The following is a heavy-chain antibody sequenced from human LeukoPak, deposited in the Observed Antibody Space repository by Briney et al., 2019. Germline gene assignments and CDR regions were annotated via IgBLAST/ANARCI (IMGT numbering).Heavy chain of an antibody. V-gene: IGHV3-23*01. J-gene: IGHJ4*02. CDR1: GFTFSSYA. D-gene: IGHD3-22*01. Sequence: GGSLRLSCAASGFTFSSYAMSWVRQAPGKGLEWVSAISGSGGSTYYADSVRGRFTISRDNSKNTLYLQMNSLRAEDTAVYYCAKDRGYYDSSGYYLSDYWGQGTLVTVSS. CDR3: AKDRGYYDSSGYYLSDY. CDR2: ISGSGGST.